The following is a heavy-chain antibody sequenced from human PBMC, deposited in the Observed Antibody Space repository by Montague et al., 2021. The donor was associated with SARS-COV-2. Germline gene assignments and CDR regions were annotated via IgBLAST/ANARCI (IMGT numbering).Heavy chain of an antibody. Sequence: TLSLTCTVSGGSISSGSYYWSWIRQPAGKGLEWIGRISISGSTNYSPSLKSQVTISVDTSKNQFSLKLSSVTAADTAVYYCARDIAVAGLFDYWGQGTLVTVSS. CDR3: ARDIAVAGLFDY. J-gene: IGHJ4*02. CDR1: GGSISSGSYY. D-gene: IGHD6-19*01. CDR2: ISISGST. V-gene: IGHV4-61*02.